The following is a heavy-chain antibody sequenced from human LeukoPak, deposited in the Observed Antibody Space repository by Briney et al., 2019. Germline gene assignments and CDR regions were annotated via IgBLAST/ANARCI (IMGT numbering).Heavy chain of an antibody. D-gene: IGHD6-6*01. Sequence: GGSLRLSCAASGFTFSSYSMNWVRQAPGKGLEWVSYISSSSSTIYYADSVKGRFTISRDNSKNTLYLQMNSLTVEDTAVYYCARDWGTSSLYLVNWGQGTLVTVSS. CDR2: ISSSSSTI. CDR3: ARDWGTSSLYLVN. CDR1: GFTFSSYS. V-gene: IGHV3-48*04. J-gene: IGHJ4*02.